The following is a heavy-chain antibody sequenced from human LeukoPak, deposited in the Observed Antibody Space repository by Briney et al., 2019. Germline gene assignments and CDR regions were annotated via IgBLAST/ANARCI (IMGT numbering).Heavy chain of an antibody. CDR3: ARVLTDPGPFDY. J-gene: IGHJ4*02. CDR2: TSYDGSNK. CDR1: GFTFSSYA. V-gene: IGHV3-30*04. Sequence: GGSLRLSCAASGFTFSSYAMHWVRQAPGKGLEWVAVTSYDGSNKYYADSVRGRFTVSRDNSKNTLYLQMNSLRAEDTAVYYCARVLTDPGPFDYWGQGTLVTVSS.